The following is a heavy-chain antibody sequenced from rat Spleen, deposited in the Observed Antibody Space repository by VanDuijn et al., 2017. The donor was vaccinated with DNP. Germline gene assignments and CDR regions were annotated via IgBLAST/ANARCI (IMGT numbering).Heavy chain of an antibody. D-gene: IGHD5-1*01. CDR3: TRKLTGSANYYFHY. CDR2: ISTGGGNT. Sequence: EVQLVESGGGLVQPGRSLKLSCAASGFTFSNYGMAWVRQAPTKGLEWVASISTGGGNTYYRDSVKGRFTISRDDAKNTLYLQMNSLRSEDTATYYCTRKLTGSANYYFHYWGQGVMVTVSS. V-gene: IGHV5S13*01. CDR1: GFTFSNYG. J-gene: IGHJ2*01.